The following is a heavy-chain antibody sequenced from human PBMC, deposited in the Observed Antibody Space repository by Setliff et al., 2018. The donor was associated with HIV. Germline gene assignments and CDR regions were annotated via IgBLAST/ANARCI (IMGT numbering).Heavy chain of an antibody. CDR2: IYYSGST. CDR3: ARGDGNWGSLDY. V-gene: IGHV4-59*01. D-gene: IGHD7-27*01. Sequence: SETLSLTCSVSGGSISSYYWSWIRQPPGKGLEWIGYIYYSGSTNYNPSLKSRGTISIDTSKDQFSLKLSSVTAADTAVYYCARGDGNWGSLDYWGQGSLVTVSS. CDR1: GGSISSYY. J-gene: IGHJ4*02.